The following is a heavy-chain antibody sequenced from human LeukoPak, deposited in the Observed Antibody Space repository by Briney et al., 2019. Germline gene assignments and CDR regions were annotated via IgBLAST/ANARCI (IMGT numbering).Heavy chain of an antibody. CDR2: INHSGST. Sequence: SETLSLTCAVYGGSFSGYYWSWIRQPPGKGLEWIGEINHSGSTNYNPSLKSRVTISVDTSKNQFSLKLSSVTAADTAVYYCARALIGYYFDYWGQGTLVTVSS. D-gene: IGHD2-8*01. CDR3: ARALIGYYFDY. J-gene: IGHJ4*02. V-gene: IGHV4-34*01. CDR1: GGSFSGYY.